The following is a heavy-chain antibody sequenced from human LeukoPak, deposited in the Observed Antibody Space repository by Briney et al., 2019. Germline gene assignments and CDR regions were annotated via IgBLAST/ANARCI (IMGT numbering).Heavy chain of an antibody. D-gene: IGHD3-10*01. CDR2: MNPNSGNT. J-gene: IGHJ6*03. Sequence: ASVKVSCKASGYTFTSYDINWVRQATGQGLEWRGWMNPNSGNTGYAQKFQGRVTITRNTSISTAYMELSSLRSEDTAVYYCARAYYGSGSSYYYYYMDVWGKGTTVTVSS. CDR3: ARAYYGSGSSYYYYYMDV. V-gene: IGHV1-8*03. CDR1: GYTFTSYD.